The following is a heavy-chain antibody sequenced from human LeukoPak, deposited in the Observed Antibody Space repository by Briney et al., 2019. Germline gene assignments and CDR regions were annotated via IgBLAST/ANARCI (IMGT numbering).Heavy chain of an antibody. CDR2: ISGSGGGK. J-gene: IGHJ2*01. V-gene: IGHV3-23*01. CDR1: GFTFSSYA. CDR3: AKNEVNYWYFDL. Sequence: GGSLRLSCAASGFTFSSYAMSWVRQAPGKGLEWVSGISGSGGGKYNADSVKGRFTISRDNPENTLYLQMNSLRAEDTAVYYCAKNEVNYWYFDLWGRGTLVTVSS.